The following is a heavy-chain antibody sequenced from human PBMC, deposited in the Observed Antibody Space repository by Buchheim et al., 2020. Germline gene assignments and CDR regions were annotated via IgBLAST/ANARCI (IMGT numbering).Heavy chain of an antibody. CDR2: IRISSSTI. CDR3: ATGVSLAD. J-gene: IGHJ4*02. V-gene: IGHV3-48*02. D-gene: IGHD5/OR15-5a*01. CDR1: GFTFSNYP. Sequence: EVQLVESGGGLVQSGGSLRLSCAASGFTFSNYPMNWVRQAPGKGLEWVSCIRISSSTINYADSVKGRFTISRDNAKNSLYLQMNSLRDDDTAVYYCATGVSLADWGQGTL.